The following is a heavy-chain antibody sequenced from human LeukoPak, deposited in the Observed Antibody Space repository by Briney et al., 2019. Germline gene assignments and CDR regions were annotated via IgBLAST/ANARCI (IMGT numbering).Heavy chain of an antibody. CDR1: GFTFSSYG. Sequence: GRSLRLSCAASGFTFSSYGMHWVRQAPGKGLEWVAVIWYDGSNKYYADSVKGRFTISRDNSKNPLYVKMNSLRAEDTAVYYCARDLGGSYPIWGQGTLVTVSS. V-gene: IGHV3-33*01. J-gene: IGHJ4*02. D-gene: IGHD1-26*01. CDR3: ARDLGGSYPI. CDR2: IWYDGSNK.